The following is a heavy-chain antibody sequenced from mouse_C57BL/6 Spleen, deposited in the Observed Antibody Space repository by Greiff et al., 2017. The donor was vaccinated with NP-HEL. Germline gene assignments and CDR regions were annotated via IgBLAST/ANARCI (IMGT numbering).Heavy chain of an antibody. D-gene: IGHD2-3*01. V-gene: IGHV1-81*01. CDR3: ARNDGYRTYYAMDY. J-gene: IGHJ4*01. CDR1: GYTFTSYG. Sequence: VQLKESGAELARPGASVKLSCKASGYTFTSYGISWVKQRTGQGLEWIGEIYPRSGNTYYNEKFKGKATLTADKSSSTAYMELRSLTSEDSAVYFCARNDGYRTYYAMDYWGQGTSVTVSS. CDR2: IYPRSGNT.